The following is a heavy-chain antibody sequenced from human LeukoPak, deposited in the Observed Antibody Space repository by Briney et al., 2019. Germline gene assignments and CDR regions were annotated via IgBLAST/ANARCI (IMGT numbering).Heavy chain of an antibody. CDR1: DYSISNGYF. CDR3: ARGRGWYNY. V-gene: IGHV4-38-2*02. J-gene: IGHJ4*02. D-gene: IGHD6-19*01. CDR2: IYHSGST. Sequence: SETLSLTCTVSDYSISNGYFWGWIRQPPGKGLEWIGSIYHSGSTYYNPSLKSRVTISVDTSKNQFSLKLRSVTAADTAVYYCARGRGWYNYWGQGTLVTVSS.